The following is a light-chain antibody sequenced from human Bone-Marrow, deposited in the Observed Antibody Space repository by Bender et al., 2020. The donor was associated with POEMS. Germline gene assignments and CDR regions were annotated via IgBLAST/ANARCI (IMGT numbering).Light chain of an antibody. V-gene: IGLV1-44*01. CDR2: SSN. CDR1: SSNIGAHA. Sequence: QSVLTQPPSASGTPGQRVTISCSGGSSNIGAHAVNWYQHLPGTAPKLLIYSSNRRPSEVPDRFSGSKSGASASLAISGLQSEDEADYYCAGWDDSLNGWVFGGGTKLTVL. CDR3: AGWDDSLNGWV. J-gene: IGLJ3*02.